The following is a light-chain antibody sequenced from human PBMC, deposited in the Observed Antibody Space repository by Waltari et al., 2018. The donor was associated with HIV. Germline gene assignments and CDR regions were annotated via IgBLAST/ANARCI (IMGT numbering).Light chain of an antibody. CDR1: QTITRDF. CDR2: GAA. CDR3: QQYGRSPWT. V-gene: IGKV3-20*01. Sequence: EIVLTQSPGTLSLSPGERATLSCRASQTITRDFLAWYQQKPGQAPRLLIYGAASRATGIPDRISGSGSGTDFTLTISRLEPEDSAVYYCQQYGRSPWTFGQGTQVQI. J-gene: IGKJ1*01.